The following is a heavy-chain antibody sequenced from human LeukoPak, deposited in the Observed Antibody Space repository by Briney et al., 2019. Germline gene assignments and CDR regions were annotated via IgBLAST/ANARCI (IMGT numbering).Heavy chain of an antibody. J-gene: IGHJ5*02. D-gene: IGHD6-13*01. CDR3: ASRRRIAAAENWFDP. CDR1: GGSISSSSYY. CDR2: IYYSGST. Sequence: SQTLSLTCTVSGGSISSSSYYWGWIRQPPGKGLEWIGSIYYSGSTYYNPSLKSRVTISVDTSKNQFSLKLSSVTAADTAVYYCASRRRIAAAENWFDPWGQRTLVTVSS. V-gene: IGHV4-39*01.